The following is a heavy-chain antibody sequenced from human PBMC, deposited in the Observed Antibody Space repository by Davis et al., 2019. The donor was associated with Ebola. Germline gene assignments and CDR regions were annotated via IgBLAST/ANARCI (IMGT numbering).Heavy chain of an antibody. CDR2: INWNSRSI. D-gene: IGHD2-2*01. Sequence: SLKISCAASGFTIDDYAMHWVRQIPGKGLEWVSGINWNSRSIAYADSVKGRFTISRDNAKNSLYLQMNNLRAEDTALYFCAKDPCSSTTCSFDYWGQGTLVTVSS. J-gene: IGHJ4*02. V-gene: IGHV3-9*01. CDR3: AKDPCSSTTCSFDY. CDR1: GFTIDDYA.